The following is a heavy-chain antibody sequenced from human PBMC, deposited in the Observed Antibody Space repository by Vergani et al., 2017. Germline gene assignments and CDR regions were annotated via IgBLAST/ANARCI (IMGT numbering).Heavy chain of an antibody. CDR1: GYTFTGYY. V-gene: IGHV1-2*02. CDR2: INPNSGGT. Sequence: QVQLVQSGAEVKKPGASVKVSCKASGYTFTGYYMHWVRQAPGQGLEWMGWINPNSGGTNYAQKFQGRVTMTRDTSITTAYMDLSRLRSDDTAMYYCTSFPTETSEYYDSTGYYHRFFEKWGQGTLVTVSS. CDR3: TSFPTETSEYYDSTGYYHRFFEK. J-gene: IGHJ4*02. D-gene: IGHD3-16*01.